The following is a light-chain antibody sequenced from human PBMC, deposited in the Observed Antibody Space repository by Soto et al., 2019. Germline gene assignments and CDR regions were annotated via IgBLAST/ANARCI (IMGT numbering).Light chain of an antibody. V-gene: IGLV2-11*01. CDR3: CSYAGSYSVV. CDR2: DVS. Sequence: QLVLTQPRSVSGSPGQSVTISCTGTSSDVGGYNYVSWYQQHPGKAPKLMIYDVSKRPSGVPDRFSGSKSGNTASLTISGLQAEDEADYYCCSYAGSYSVVFGGGTQLTVL. CDR1: SSDVGGYNY. J-gene: IGLJ2*01.